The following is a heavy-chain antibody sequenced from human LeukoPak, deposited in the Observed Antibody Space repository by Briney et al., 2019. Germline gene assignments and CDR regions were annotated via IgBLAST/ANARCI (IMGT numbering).Heavy chain of an antibody. CDR2: IYYSGST. CDR1: GGSISSSSYY. D-gene: IGHD3-16*01. Sequence: SETLSLTCTVSGGSISSSSYYWSWIRQPPGKGLEWIGYIYYSGSTNYNPSLKSRVTISVDTSKNQFSLKLSSVTAADAAVYYCARTYYDYVWGSYYYYYMDVWGKGTTVTISS. CDR3: ARTYYDYVWGSYYYYYMDV. J-gene: IGHJ6*03. V-gene: IGHV4-61*01.